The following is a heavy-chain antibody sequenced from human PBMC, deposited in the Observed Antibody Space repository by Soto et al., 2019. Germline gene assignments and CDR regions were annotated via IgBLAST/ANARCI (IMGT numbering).Heavy chain of an antibody. D-gene: IGHD2-21*01. V-gene: IGHV1-18*04. CDR2: ISTYNGNT. CDR1: GYSFSLYG. J-gene: IGHJ4*02. CDR3: ARMIASSLDY. Sequence: QVQLVQSGAEMKKPGASVKVSCKASGYSFSLYGISWVRQAPGQGLEWMGWISTYNGNTKYAQKFQDRVTFTTDTSTSTAYMEVTSLGSDXXXVYYCARMIASSLDYWGQGTLVTVSS.